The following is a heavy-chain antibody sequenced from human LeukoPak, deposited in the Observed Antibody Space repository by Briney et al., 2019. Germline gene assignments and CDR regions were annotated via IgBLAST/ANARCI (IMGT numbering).Heavy chain of an antibody. J-gene: IGHJ5*02. Sequence: GGSLRLSCAASGFTFSSYAMSWVRQAPGKGLEWVANIKQDGSEKYYVDSVKGRFTISRDNAKNSLYLQMNSLRAEDTAVYYCARSGVVRYNWFDPWGQGTLVTVSS. D-gene: IGHD3-3*01. V-gene: IGHV3-7*01. CDR2: IKQDGSEK. CDR3: ARSGVVRYNWFDP. CDR1: GFTFSSYA.